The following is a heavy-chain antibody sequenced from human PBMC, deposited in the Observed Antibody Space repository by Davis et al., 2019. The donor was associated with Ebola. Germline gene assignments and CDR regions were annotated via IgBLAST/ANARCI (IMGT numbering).Heavy chain of an antibody. CDR3: GRAVTGREDFDY. CDR2: ISHDERET. D-gene: IGHD6-19*01. V-gene: IGHV3-30*04. CDR1: GFTFGSSA. J-gene: IGHJ4*02. Sequence: PAGSLSLSCVRSGFTFGSSALHRVSQSPGKGLEWVAVISHDERETIYAVSVKAGFTIYRDNSNNTLFLQMNKLRGEDTALYYCGRAVTGREDFDYWGQGTLVTVSS.